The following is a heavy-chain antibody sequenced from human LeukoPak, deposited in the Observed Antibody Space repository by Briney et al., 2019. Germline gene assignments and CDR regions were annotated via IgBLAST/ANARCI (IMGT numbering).Heavy chain of an antibody. CDR1: GFAFSSYG. V-gene: IGHV3-23*01. J-gene: IGHJ3*02. Sequence: GGSLRLSCAASGFAFSSYGMSWVRQASGKGLEWVSTIRSNSRGTFYADSVKGRFTISRDNAKNSLYLQMNSLRAEDTAVYYCARDEAYAFDIWGQGTKVTVSA. CDR3: ARDEAYAFDI. CDR2: IRSNSRGT.